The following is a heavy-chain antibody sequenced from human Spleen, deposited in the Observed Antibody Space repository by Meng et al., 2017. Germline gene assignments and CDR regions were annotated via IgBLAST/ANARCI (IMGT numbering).Heavy chain of an antibody. V-gene: IGHV1-2*06. CDR1: GYTFNAYY. Sequence: ASVKVSCKPSGYTFNAYYIHWVRQAPGQGLEWMGRINPTSDDTHYAQKFHDRVTMTSDTSISTAYMELSRLRSDDTAVYYCVRDEGISAAGYFFGDYWGQGTLVTVSS. CDR2: INPTSDDT. D-gene: IGHD6-13*01. CDR3: VRDEGISAAGYFFGDY. J-gene: IGHJ4*02.